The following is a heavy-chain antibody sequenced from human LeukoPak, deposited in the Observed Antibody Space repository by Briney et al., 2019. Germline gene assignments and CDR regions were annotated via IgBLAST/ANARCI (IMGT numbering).Heavy chain of an antibody. D-gene: IGHD3-3*01. V-gene: IGHV3-30*04. Sequence: GGSLRLSCAASGFTFSSYAMHWVRQAPGKGLEWVAVISYDGSNKYYADSVKGRFTISRDNSKNTLYLQMNSLRAEDTAVYYCAREYYDFWSGYYPPDYWGQGTLVTVSS. J-gene: IGHJ4*02. CDR1: GFTFSSYA. CDR3: AREYYDFWSGYYPPDY. CDR2: ISYDGSNK.